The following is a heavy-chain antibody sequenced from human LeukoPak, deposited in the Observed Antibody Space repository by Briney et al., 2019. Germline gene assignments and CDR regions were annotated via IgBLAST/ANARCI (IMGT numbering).Heavy chain of an antibody. CDR3: ARDSGSYYYYMDV. J-gene: IGHJ6*03. Sequence: SETLSLTCTVSGGSISSSSYYWGWIRQPPGKGLEWIGAIYYSASAYYNPSLKSRVTISVDTSKNQFSLKLSSVTAADTAVYYCARDSGSYYYYMDVWGKGTTVTISS. CDR2: IYYSASA. D-gene: IGHD1-26*01. CDR1: GGSISSSSYY. V-gene: IGHV4-39*07.